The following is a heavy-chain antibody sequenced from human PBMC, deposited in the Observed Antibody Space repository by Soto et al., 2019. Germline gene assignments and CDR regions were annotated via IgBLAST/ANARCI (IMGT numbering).Heavy chain of an antibody. CDR1: GGSVSSHDYD. V-gene: IGHV4-30-4*08. D-gene: IGHD3-10*01. Sequence: QLQLQESGPGLLRPSQTLSLTCSLSGGSVSSHDYDWTWVRQRPGKGMEWIGFVHDRETADYNPSLKSRVSITVDTFKNKFSLRLSSVTAADSGVYYCARRKSLDVWVQGITVIVSS. CDR2: VHDRETA. CDR3: ARRKSLDV. J-gene: IGHJ6*02.